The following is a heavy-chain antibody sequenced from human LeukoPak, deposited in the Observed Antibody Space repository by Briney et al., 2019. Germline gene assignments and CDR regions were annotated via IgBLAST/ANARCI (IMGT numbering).Heavy chain of an antibody. V-gene: IGHV4-59*02. Sequence: PSETLSLTCTVSGGSASSYYWSWIRQPPGKGLEWIGYFYYSGSTNYNPSLKSRVTISVDTSKNQFSLKLSSVTAADTAVYYCARGPLSEDYYDSSGYYYLSYWGQGTLVTVSS. J-gene: IGHJ4*02. CDR2: FYYSGST. CDR3: ARGPLSEDYYDSSGYYYLSY. CDR1: GGSASSYY. D-gene: IGHD3-22*01.